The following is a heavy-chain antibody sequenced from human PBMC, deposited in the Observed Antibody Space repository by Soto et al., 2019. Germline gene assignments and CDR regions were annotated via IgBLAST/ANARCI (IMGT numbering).Heavy chain of an antibody. CDR1: GYSISSGYY. CDR2: IYHSGCT. CDR3: ARDPLYYYDSSGCYFDY. V-gene: IGHV4-38-2*02. D-gene: IGHD3-22*01. J-gene: IGHJ4*02. Sequence: PSETLSLTFAVSGYSISSGYYWGWIRQPPGKGLEWIGSIYHSGCTYYNPSPKSRVTISVDTSNNQFSLKLSSVTAADTAVYSCARDPLYYYDSSGCYFDYWTQGTGVTV.